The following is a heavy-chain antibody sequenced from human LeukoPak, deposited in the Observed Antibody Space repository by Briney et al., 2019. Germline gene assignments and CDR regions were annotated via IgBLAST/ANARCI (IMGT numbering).Heavy chain of an antibody. J-gene: IGHJ4*02. V-gene: IGHV4-39*01. CDR1: GGSISSSSYY. CDR2: IYYSGST. D-gene: IGHD6-6*01. Sequence: SETLSLTCTVSGGSISSSSYYWGWIRQPPGKGLEWIGSIYYSGSTYYNPSLKSRVTISVDTSKNQFSLKLSSVTAADTAVYYCARRAGQLAVDYWGQGTLVTVSS. CDR3: ARRAGQLAVDY.